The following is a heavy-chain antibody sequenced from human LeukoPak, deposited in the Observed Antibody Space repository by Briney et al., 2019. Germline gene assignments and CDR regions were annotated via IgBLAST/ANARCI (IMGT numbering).Heavy chain of an antibody. J-gene: IGHJ4*02. CDR1: GFTFSSYA. D-gene: IGHD4-17*01. Sequence: PGGSLRLSCAASGFTFSSYAMSWIRQPPGKGLEWIGSIYYSGSTYYNPSLKSRVTISVDTSKNQFSLKLSSVTAADTAVYYCARVPTVTFFDYWGQGTLVTVSS. V-gene: IGHV4-39*01. CDR3: ARVPTVTFFDY. CDR2: IYYSGST.